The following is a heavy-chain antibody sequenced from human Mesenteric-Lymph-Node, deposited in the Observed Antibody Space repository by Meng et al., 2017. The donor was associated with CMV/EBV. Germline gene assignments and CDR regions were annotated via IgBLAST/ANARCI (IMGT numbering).Heavy chain of an antibody. CDR1: GDSISSISYY. CDR2: IYYSGST. V-gene: IGHV4-39*07. D-gene: IGHD3-3*01. J-gene: IGHJ5*02. CDR3: ARGLEDDFWSGPWFDP. Sequence: SETLSLTCTVSGDSISSISYYWDWIRQSPGKGLEWIGSIYYSGSTYYNPPLKSRVTISVDTSKNQFSLKLSSVTAADTAVYYCARGLEDDFWSGPWFDPWGQGTLVTVSS.